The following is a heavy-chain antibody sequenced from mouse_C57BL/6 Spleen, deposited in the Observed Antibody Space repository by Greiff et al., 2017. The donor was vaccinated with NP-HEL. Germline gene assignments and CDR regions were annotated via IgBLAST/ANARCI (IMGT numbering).Heavy chain of an antibody. Sequence: EVNVVESGGGLVQPGGSLKLSCAASGFTFSDYYMYWVRQTPEKRLEWVAYISNGGGSTYYPDTVKGRFTISRDNAKNTLYLQMSRLKSEDTAMYYCARRYYYGSSGYFDVWGTGTTVTVSS. CDR2: ISNGGGST. D-gene: IGHD1-1*01. CDR3: ARRYYYGSSGYFDV. J-gene: IGHJ1*03. CDR1: GFTFSDYY. V-gene: IGHV5-12*01.